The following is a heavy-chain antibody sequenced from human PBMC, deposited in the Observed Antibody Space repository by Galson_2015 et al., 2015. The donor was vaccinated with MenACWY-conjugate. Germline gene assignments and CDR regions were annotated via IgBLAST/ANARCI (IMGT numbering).Heavy chain of an antibody. CDR1: GLTFSNVW. CDR2: IKCRTDGGTT. CDR3: TRDRDVGGSRWWFDP. Sequence: SLRLSCATSGLTFSNVWMSWVRQAPGKGLEWVARIKCRTDGGTTDYATPVKGRFTILRDDSAKTLDLQMNSLKIEDTAMYFCTRDRDVGGSRWWFDPWGQGTLVTVSS. D-gene: IGHD2-15*01. V-gene: IGHV3-15*01. J-gene: IGHJ5*02.